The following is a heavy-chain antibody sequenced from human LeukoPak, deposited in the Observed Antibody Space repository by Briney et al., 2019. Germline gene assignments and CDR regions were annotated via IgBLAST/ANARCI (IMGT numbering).Heavy chain of an antibody. Sequence: PGGSLRLSCAVSGITLSNYGMSWIRQAPGKGLEWVAGISGSGGSTNYADSVKGRFTISRHNPKNTLYLQMNSLRAGDTAVYYCARASNHPPTGLETYGPFYYFYSLDVWGQGTTVTVSS. CDR2: ISGSGGST. CDR3: ARASNHPPTGLETYGPFYYFYSLDV. V-gene: IGHV3-23*01. CDR1: GITLSNYG. D-gene: IGHD3-9*01. J-gene: IGHJ6*02.